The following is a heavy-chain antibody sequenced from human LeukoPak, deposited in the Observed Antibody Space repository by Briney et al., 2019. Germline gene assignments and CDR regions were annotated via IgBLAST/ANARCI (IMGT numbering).Heavy chain of an antibody. V-gene: IGHV4-34*01. CDR2: INHSGST. D-gene: IGHD6-6*01. CDR3: AREGYSSSPSTGNNFDY. J-gene: IGHJ4*02. CDR1: GGSFSGYY. Sequence: SETLSLTCAVYGGSFSGYYWSWIRQPPGKGLEWIGEINHSGSTNHNPSLKSRVTISVDTSKNQCSMKLSSVTAADTAVYYCAREGYSSSPSTGNNFDYWGQGTLVTVSS.